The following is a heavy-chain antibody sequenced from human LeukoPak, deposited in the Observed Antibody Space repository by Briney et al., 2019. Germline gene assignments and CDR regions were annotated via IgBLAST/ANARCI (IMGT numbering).Heavy chain of an antibody. CDR2: INPSGGST. D-gene: IGHD2/OR15-2a*01. Sequence: ASVKVSCKASGYTFTGYYIHWVRQAPGQGLEWMGIINPSGGSTSYAQKFQGRVTMTRDMSTSTVYMELSSLRSEDTAVYYCVRSYYGGGDAFDIWGQGTMVTVSS. CDR3: VRSYYGGGDAFDI. J-gene: IGHJ3*02. V-gene: IGHV1-46*01. CDR1: GYTFTGYY.